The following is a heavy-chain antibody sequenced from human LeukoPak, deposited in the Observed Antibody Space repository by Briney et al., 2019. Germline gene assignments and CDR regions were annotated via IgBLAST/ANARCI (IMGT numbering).Heavy chain of an antibody. D-gene: IGHD3-22*01. Sequence: SETLSLTCTVSGGSISSYYWSWIRQPAGKGLEWIGRIYTSGSTNYNPSLKSRVTISVDTSKNQFSLKLSSVTAADTAVYYCARQKYYYDSSGYRYWGQGTLVTVSS. CDR3: ARQKYYYDSSGYRY. CDR1: GGSISSYY. J-gene: IGHJ4*02. CDR2: IYTSGST. V-gene: IGHV4-4*07.